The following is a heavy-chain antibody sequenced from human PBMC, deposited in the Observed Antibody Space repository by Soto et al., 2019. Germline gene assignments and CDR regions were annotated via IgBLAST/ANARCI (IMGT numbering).Heavy chain of an antibody. D-gene: IGHD3-3*01. V-gene: IGHV3-23*01. J-gene: IGHJ3*01. CDR2: ISGSADGT. CDR1: GFTFDSYA. CDR3: AKDTVGGYSFWSGYYSDGLDV. Sequence: EVKLLESGGGLAQPGGSLRLSCVGSGFTFDSYAIRWVRQAPGERLQWIAAISGSADGTDYAHSVRGRFTISRDNAKKTVHLQMDSLRVEDTDVYFCAKDTVGGYSFWSGYYSDGLDVWGQGTLVTVS.